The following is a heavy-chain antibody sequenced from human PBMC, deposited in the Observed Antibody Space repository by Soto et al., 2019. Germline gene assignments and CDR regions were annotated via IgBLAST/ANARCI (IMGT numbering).Heavy chain of an antibody. CDR2: IYYSGST. V-gene: IGHV4-31*03. D-gene: IGHD2-2*02. CDR1: GDSVSSGGYY. CDR3: ARARKVVVPAAIRWFDP. Sequence: TLSLTCTVCGDSVSSGGYYWSWIRQHPGKGLEWIGYIYYSGSTYYNPSLKSRVTISVDTSKNQFSLKLSSVTAADTAVYYCARARKVVVPAAIRWFDPWGQGTLVTVSS. J-gene: IGHJ5*02.